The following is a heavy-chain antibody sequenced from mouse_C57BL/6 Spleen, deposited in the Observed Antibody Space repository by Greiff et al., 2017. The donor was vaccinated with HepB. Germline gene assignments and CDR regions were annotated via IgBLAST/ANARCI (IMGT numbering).Heavy chain of an antibody. J-gene: IGHJ4*01. CDR3: AVLRGYAMDY. V-gene: IGHV1-50*01. CDR2: IDPSDSYT. Sequence: QVQLKQPGAELVKPGASVKLSCKASGYTFTSYWMQWVKQRPGQGLEWIGEIDPSDSYTNYNQKFKGKATLTVDTSSTTAYMQLSSLTSEDSAVYYCAVLRGYAMDYWGQGTSVTVSS. CDR1: GYTFTSYW.